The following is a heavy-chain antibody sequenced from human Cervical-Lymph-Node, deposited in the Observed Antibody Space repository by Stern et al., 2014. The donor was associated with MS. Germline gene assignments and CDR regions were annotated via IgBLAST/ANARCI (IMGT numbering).Heavy chain of an antibody. CDR2: VYYSGIT. V-gene: IGHV4-39*02. D-gene: IGHD4-11*01. J-gene: IGHJ2*01. Sequence: QLQLQESGPGLVKPSETLSLTCTVSGGSITNRDYWGWIRQSPGKGLEWIGSVYYSGITYYRPSLKSRATISIDTSRNQFFLRLNSVTAKDTAVYFCARGVTAVTNYVPNWCFDLWGRGTLVTVSS. CDR3: ARGVTAVTNYVPNWCFDL. CDR1: GGSITNRDY.